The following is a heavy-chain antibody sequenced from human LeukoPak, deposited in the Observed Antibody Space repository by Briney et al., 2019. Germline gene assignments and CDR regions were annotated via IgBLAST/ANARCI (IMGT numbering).Heavy chain of an antibody. Sequence: SETLSLTCTVSGGSISSSSYYWGWIRQPPGKGLEWIGSIYYSGSTYYNPSLKSRVTISVDTSKNQFSLKLSSVTAADTAVYYCARGASSWGHMDVWGKGTTVTVSS. J-gene: IGHJ6*03. D-gene: IGHD6-13*01. V-gene: IGHV4-39*07. CDR2: IYYSGST. CDR1: GGSISSSSYY. CDR3: ARGASSWGHMDV.